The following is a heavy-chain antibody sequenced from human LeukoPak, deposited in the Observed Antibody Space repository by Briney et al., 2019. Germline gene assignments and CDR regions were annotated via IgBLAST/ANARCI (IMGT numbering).Heavy chain of an antibody. CDR2: IYYSGST. CDR3: ARCSLTGYHLGYYYYYYMDV. CDR1: GGSISSSSYY. D-gene: IGHD3-9*01. J-gene: IGHJ6*03. Sequence: KPSETLSLTCTVSGGSISSSSYYWGWIRQPPGKGLEWIGSIYYSGSTYYNPSLKSRVTISVDTSKNQFSLKLSSVTAADTAVYYCARCSLTGYHLGYYYYYYMDVWGKGTTVTVSS. V-gene: IGHV4-39*01.